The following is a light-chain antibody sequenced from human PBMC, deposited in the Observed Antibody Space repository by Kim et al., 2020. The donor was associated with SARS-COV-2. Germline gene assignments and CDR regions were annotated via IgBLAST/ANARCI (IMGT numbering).Light chain of an antibody. J-gene: IGKJ2*01. CDR3: QQYNNWPYT. V-gene: IGKV3-15*01. CDR2: GAS. Sequence: SVPPGERATLSCRASQSVSSNLAWYQQKPGQAPRLLIYGASTRAAAFPARFSGSGSGTEFTLTINSLQSEDFAVYYCQQYNNWPYTFGQGTKLEI. CDR1: QSVSSN.